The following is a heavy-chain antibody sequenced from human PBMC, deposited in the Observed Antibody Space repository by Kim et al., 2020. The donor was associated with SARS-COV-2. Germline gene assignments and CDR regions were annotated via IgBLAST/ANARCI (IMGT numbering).Heavy chain of an antibody. V-gene: IGHV4-59*01. Sequence: SETLSLTCTVSGGSISSYYWSWIRQPPGKGLEWIGYIYYSGSTNYNPSLKSRVTISVDTSKNQFSLKLSSVTAADTAVYYCARDSSGYYLGVEYYFDYWGQGTLVTVSS. CDR1: GGSISSYY. CDR3: ARDSSGYYLGVEYYFDY. D-gene: IGHD3-22*01. J-gene: IGHJ4*02. CDR2: IYYSGST.